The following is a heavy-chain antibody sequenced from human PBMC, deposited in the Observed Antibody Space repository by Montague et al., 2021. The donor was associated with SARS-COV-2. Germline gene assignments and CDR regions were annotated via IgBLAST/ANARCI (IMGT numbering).Heavy chain of an antibody. Sequence: SETLSLTCTVSGDSISSSSYFWGWIRQPPGKGLEWIGSIYYSGSTYYNRSLKSRVTISVDTSKNQFSLKLSSATAADTAVYYCARVFWYYYDSSGERFDYWGQGTLVTVSS. D-gene: IGHD3-22*01. J-gene: IGHJ4*02. V-gene: IGHV4-39*07. CDR2: IYYSGST. CDR3: ARVFWYYYDSSGERFDY. CDR1: GDSISSSSYF.